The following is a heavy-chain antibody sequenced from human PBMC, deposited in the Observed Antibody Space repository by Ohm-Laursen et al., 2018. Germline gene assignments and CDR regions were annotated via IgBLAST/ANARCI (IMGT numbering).Heavy chain of an antibody. CDR2: ISSGGSII. V-gene: IGHV3-48*03. CDR1: GFTFSSYE. Sequence: GSLRLSCAASGFTFSSYEMNWVRQAPGKGLGWVSYISSGGSIIYYADSVKGRFAISRDNARNSLYLQMSSLRAEDTAVYYCARLPYGDYDGDWGQGTLVTVSS. D-gene: IGHD4-17*01. J-gene: IGHJ4*02. CDR3: ARLPYGDYDGD.